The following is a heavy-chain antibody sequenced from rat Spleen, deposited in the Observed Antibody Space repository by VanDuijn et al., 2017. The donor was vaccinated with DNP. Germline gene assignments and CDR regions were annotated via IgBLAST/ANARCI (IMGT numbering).Heavy chain of an antibody. J-gene: IGHJ4*01. CDR1: GFTFSSYN. D-gene: IGHD1-4*01. CDR3: AKASYPGITYGMDV. V-gene: IGHV5-50*01. CDR2: IYFDSTYK. Sequence: EVQLVESGGGLVQPGSSLKLSCVASGFTFSSYNMHWIRQAPKKGLEWIAMIYFDSTYKYYADSVKGRFTISRDNSKNTLYLEMNSLRSEDTAMYYCAKASYPGITYGMDVWGQGTSVTVSS.